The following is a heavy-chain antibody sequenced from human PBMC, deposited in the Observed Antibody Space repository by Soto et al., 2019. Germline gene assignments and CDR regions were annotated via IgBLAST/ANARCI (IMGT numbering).Heavy chain of an antibody. V-gene: IGHV1-3*01. CDR3: ARDDVTGTTTHNWFDP. J-gene: IGHJ5*02. CDR1: GYTFTSYA. Sequence: ASVKVSCKASGYTFTSYAMHWVRQAPGQRLEWMGWINAGNGNTKYSQKFQGRVTITRDTSASTAYMELSSLRSEDTAVYYCARDDVTGTTTHNWFDPWGQGTLVTVSS. CDR2: INAGNGNT. D-gene: IGHD1-7*01.